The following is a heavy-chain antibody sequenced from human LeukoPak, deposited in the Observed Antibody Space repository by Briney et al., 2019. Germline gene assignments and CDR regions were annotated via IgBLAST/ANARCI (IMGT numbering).Heavy chain of an antibody. Sequence: GGSLKLSCAASGFTFSSYEMNWVRQAPGKGLEWVSYISSSGSTIYYADSVKGRFTISRDNAKNSLYLQMNSLRAEDTAVYYCAREKDIAAAGTYYCYCMDGWGQGTTVTVSS. V-gene: IGHV3-48*03. CDR3: AREKDIAAAGTYYCYCMDG. D-gene: IGHD6-13*01. CDR2: ISSSGSTI. J-gene: IGHJ6*02. CDR1: GFTFSSYE.